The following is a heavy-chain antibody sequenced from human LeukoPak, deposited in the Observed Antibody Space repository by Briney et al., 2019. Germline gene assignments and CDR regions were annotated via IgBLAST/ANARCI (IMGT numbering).Heavy chain of an antibody. V-gene: IGHV3-49*04. D-gene: IGHD3-22*01. CDR3: AKDGTRDYYDSSGYYNIDY. J-gene: IGHJ4*02. CDR2: IRSKIYGGTT. Sequence: GGSLRLSCTASGFTFGDYAVSWVRQAPGKGLECVGFIRSKIYGGTTEYAASVRGRFNISRDDSKSIAYLQMNSLRAEDTAVYYCAKDGTRDYYDSSGYYNIDYWGQGTLVTVSS. CDR1: GFTFGDYA.